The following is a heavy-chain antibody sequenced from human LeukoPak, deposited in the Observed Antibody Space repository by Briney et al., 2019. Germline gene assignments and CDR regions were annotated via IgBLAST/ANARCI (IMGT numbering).Heavy chain of an antibody. CDR2: ITSKGIST. CDR1: GFTFSDYG. V-gene: IGHV3-23*01. CDR3: AKQDGRGTYQYYFDY. Sequence: GESLRLSCAASGFTFSDYGMSWVRQAPGKGLEWVSTITSKGISTYYADSAKGRFTISRDNTRNTLHLQMTSLRGEDTAIYYCAKQDGRGTYQYYFDYWGRGTLVTVSS. J-gene: IGHJ4*02. D-gene: IGHD1-26*01.